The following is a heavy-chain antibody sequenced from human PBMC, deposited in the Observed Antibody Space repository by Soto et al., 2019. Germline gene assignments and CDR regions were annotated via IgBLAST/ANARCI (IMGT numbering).Heavy chain of an antibody. Sequence: GGSLRLSCTASGFTFGDYAMSWVRQAPGKGLEWVGFIRNKAYGGTTEYAASVKGRFTISRDDSKGIAYLQMNSLKTEDTAVYYCTRGGMVRGVNYYYYGMDVWGQGTTVTVSS. J-gene: IGHJ6*02. CDR2: IRNKAYGGTT. V-gene: IGHV3-49*04. CDR3: TRGGMVRGVNYYYYGMDV. D-gene: IGHD3-10*01. CDR1: GFTFGDYA.